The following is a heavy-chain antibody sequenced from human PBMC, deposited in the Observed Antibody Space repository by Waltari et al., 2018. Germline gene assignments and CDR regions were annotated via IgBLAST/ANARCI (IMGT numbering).Heavy chain of an antibody. CDR1: GYSISSGYY. D-gene: IGHD5-18*01. CDR3: ARHEGGYSYRGLRGQQLVLWYFDL. Sequence: QVQLQESGPGLVKPSETLSLTCAVSGYSISSGYYWGWIRQPPGKGLEWIGSIYHSGSTYYNPSLKSRVTISVDTSKNQFSLKLSSVTAADTAVYYCARHEGGYSYRGLRGQQLVLWYFDLWGRGTLVTVSS. CDR2: IYHSGST. V-gene: IGHV4-38-2*01. J-gene: IGHJ2*01.